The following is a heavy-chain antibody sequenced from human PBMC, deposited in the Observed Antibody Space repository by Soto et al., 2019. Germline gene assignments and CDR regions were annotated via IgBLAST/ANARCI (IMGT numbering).Heavy chain of an antibody. V-gene: IGHV1-69*13. J-gene: IGHJ5*02. D-gene: IGHD4-4*01. Sequence: GSSVTVSCKASGDTFVRFTINWVRPAPGQALEWMGGIKPISDITNYAQRFQGRVTFTADASTSTVYLELSSLRSEDTAMYYCARDPSTINKLIGVWFDPWGQGTLFTVSS. CDR3: ARDPSTINKLIGVWFDP. CDR2: IKPISDIT. CDR1: GDTFVRFT.